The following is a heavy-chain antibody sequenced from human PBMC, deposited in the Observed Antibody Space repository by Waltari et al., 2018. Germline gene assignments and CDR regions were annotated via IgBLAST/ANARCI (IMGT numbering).Heavy chain of an antibody. CDR1: GFSFSDPW. D-gene: IGHD5-12*01. V-gene: IGHV3-15*01. CDR3: TTDRRRGYDPQFDY. Sequence: EVQLVESGGGLVKPGGSLRLSCEASGFSFSDPWMSWVRLAPGKGLEWVGRIRSKADGGTIDYAAPVKGRFTISRDDSKTTLYMQLNSLKDEDTAVYYCTTDRRRGYDPQFDYWGQGTLVTVSS. J-gene: IGHJ4*02. CDR2: IRSKADGGTI.